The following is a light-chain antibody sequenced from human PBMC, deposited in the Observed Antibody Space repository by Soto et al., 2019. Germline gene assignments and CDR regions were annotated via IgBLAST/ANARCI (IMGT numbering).Light chain of an antibody. Sequence: EIVLTQSPGTLSMSPGERATLSCRARQSVSSSALAWYQQTPGQAPRLLIFGASSRATGIPDRFSGSGSGTDFTLTISRLEPEYFAVYFCQQYGSSPTFGQGTKVEIK. J-gene: IGKJ1*01. CDR2: GAS. CDR3: QQYGSSPT. V-gene: IGKV3-20*01. CDR1: QSVSSSA.